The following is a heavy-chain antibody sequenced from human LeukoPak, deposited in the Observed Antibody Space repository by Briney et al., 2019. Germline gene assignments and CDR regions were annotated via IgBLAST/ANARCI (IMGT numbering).Heavy chain of an antibody. CDR2: IYPGDSDA. Sequence: GESLKISCKGSGYSFTSYWIGWVRQMPGKGLERMAIIYPGDSDARYSPSFQGQVTISADKSISTAYLQWRSLKASDTAMYYCAIDYGDYGAYWGQGTLVTVSS. V-gene: IGHV5-51*01. CDR3: AIDYGDYGAY. CDR1: GYSFTSYW. D-gene: IGHD4-17*01. J-gene: IGHJ4*02.